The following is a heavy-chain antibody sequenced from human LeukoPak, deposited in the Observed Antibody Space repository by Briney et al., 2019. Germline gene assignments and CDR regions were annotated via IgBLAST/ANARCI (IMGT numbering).Heavy chain of an antibody. Sequence: TGGSLRLSCAASGFTFSSYAMSWVRQAPGKGLEWVSTISGSAGSTYYADSVKGRFTISRDNSKNTLYLQMNSLRAEDTAVYYCAKYDFWSGYVDYWGQGTLVTVSS. CDR2: ISGSAGST. J-gene: IGHJ4*02. D-gene: IGHD3-3*01. V-gene: IGHV3-23*01. CDR3: AKYDFWSGYVDY. CDR1: GFTFSSYA.